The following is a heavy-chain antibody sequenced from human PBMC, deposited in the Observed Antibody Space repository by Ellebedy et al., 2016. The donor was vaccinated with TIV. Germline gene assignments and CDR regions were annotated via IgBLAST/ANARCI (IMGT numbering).Heavy chain of an antibody. V-gene: IGHV3-64D*09. CDR3: LRETPQWLVPHYGIDV. D-gene: IGHD6-19*01. J-gene: IGHJ6*02. CDR2: INSEGVYT. CDR1: GFTFSHCA. Sequence: PGGSLRLSCSASGFTFSHCAMHWVRQAPGKGLEYVSAINSEGVYTYYADSMKDRFTISRDNSKNILYLQMSSLRAEDTAVYYCLRETPQWLVPHYGIDVWGQGTTVIVSS.